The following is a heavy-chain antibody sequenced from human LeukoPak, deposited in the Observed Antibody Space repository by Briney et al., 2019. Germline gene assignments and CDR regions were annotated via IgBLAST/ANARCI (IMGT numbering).Heavy chain of an antibody. Sequence: GGSLRLSCAASGFTFSSYAMHWFRQAPGKGLEWVSYISTSSGTMYYADSVKGRFTISRDNAQNSLYLQMNSLTAEDTAVYYCAREGSAADDFDYWGQGTLVTVSS. CDR1: GFTFSSYA. D-gene: IGHD2-2*01. J-gene: IGHJ4*02. CDR2: ISTSSGTM. CDR3: AREGSAADDFDY. V-gene: IGHV3-48*04.